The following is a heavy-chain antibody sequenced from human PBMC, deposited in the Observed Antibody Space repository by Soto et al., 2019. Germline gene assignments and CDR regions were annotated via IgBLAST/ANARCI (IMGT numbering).Heavy chain of an antibody. D-gene: IGHD3-22*01. V-gene: IGHV4-4*02. Sequence: SETLSLTCAVSGASISSSNWWSWVRHPPGKGLEWIGDIYHDGSTNRNPSLKSRATISVDKSKNQFSLRLTSVTAADTAVYYCARHYYYANHYYYAMDVWGQGITVTVSS. CDR3: ARHYYYANHYYYAMDV. CDR2: IYHDGST. J-gene: IGHJ6*02. CDR1: GASISSSNW.